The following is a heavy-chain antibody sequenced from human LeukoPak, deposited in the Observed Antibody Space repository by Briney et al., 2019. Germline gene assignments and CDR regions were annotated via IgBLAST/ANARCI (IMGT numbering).Heavy chain of an antibody. CDR2: INPSGGST. Sequence: ASVKVSCKASGYTFTSYYMHWVRQAPGQGLEWMGIINPSGGSTSYAQKLQGRVTMTTDTSTSTAYMELRSLRSDDTAVYYCARGVAAAGTFYYYYYMDVWGKGTTVTVSS. CDR1: GYTFTSYY. J-gene: IGHJ6*03. CDR3: ARGVAAAGTFYYYYYMDV. V-gene: IGHV1-46*01. D-gene: IGHD6-13*01.